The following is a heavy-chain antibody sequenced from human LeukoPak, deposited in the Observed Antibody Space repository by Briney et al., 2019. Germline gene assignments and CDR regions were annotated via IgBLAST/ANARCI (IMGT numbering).Heavy chain of an antibody. CDR2: IYYSGST. Sequence: PSETLSLTCTVSGGSISSYYWSWIRQPPGKGLEWIGYIYYSGSTNYNPSLKSRVTISVDTSKNQFSLKLSSVTAADTAVYYCARTTAAAPGPFQHWGQGTLVTVSS. J-gene: IGHJ1*01. CDR3: ARTTAAAPGPFQH. CDR1: GGSISSYY. D-gene: IGHD6-13*01. V-gene: IGHV4-59*08.